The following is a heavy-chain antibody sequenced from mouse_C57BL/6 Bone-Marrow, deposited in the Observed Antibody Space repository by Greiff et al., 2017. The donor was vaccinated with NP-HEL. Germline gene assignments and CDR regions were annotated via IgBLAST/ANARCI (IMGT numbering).Heavy chain of an antibody. CDR1: GFTFSSYG. CDR3: ARHCGYGSHFYYFDY. V-gene: IGHV5-6*01. Sequence: EVKLVESGGDLVKPGGSLKLSCAASGFTFSSYGMSWVRQTPDKRLEWVATISSGGSYTYYPDSVKGLFPIPSDHAQNTLYLQMSSRKSEDTAMYYCARHCGYGSHFYYFDYWGQGTTLTVSS. D-gene: IGHD1-1*01. CDR2: ISSGGSYT. J-gene: IGHJ2*01.